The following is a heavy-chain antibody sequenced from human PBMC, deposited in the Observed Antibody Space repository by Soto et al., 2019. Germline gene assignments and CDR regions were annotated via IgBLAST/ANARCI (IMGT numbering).Heavy chain of an antibody. CDR3: ARDSRNRNFFDY. V-gene: IGHV3-53*01. CDR2: IYSGGNT. D-gene: IGHD2-2*01. J-gene: IGHJ4*02. CDR1: GFTVSSNY. Sequence: EVQLVESGGGLIQPWGSLRLSCAASGFTVSSNYMTWVRQAPGKGLEWVSVIYSGGNTYYTDSVKGRFTISRDNSKNTLYLQMNSLRAEDTALYYCARDSRNRNFFDYWGQGTLVTVSS.